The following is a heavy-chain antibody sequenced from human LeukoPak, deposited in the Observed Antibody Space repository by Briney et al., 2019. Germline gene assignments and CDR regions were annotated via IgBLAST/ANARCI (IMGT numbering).Heavy chain of an antibody. J-gene: IGHJ4*02. D-gene: IGHD7-27*01. V-gene: IGHV3-48*03. CDR3: ARIHKLGMLAHFDY. Sequence: GGSLRLSCAASGFRFSSYEMNRVRQDPGKGLEWVSYISCSGSTIYYADSVKGRFTLSRDNAKNSLYLQRNSLRAEDTAVYYCARIHKLGMLAHFDYWGQGTLVTVSS. CDR1: GFRFSSYE. CDR2: ISCSGSTI.